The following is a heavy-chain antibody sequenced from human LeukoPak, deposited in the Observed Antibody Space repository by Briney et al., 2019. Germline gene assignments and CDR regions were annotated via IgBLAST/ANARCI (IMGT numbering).Heavy chain of an antibody. Sequence: ASVKVSCKASGYTFAGYYMHWVRQAPGQGRAWMGWINPNSGGTNYAQKLQGRVTMTRDTSISTAYMELSRLRSDDTAVYYCARRRGKAGYYYGSGSRGGSFDYWGQGTLVTVSS. CDR3: ARRRGKAGYYYGSGSRGGSFDY. CDR2: INPNSGGT. CDR1: GYTFAGYY. V-gene: IGHV1-2*02. D-gene: IGHD3-10*01. J-gene: IGHJ4*02.